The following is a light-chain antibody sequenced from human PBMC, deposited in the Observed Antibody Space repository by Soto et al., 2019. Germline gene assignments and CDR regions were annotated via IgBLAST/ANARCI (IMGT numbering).Light chain of an antibody. Sequence: QSALTQPPSASGSPGQSVTISCTGTSSDVGCYNYVSWYQQHPGKAPKLMIYEVSKRPSGVPDRFSGSKSGNTASLTVSGLQAEDEADYYCRSYAGNKNVFGTGTKLTVL. CDR1: SSDVGCYNY. CDR2: EVS. J-gene: IGLJ1*01. V-gene: IGLV2-8*01. CDR3: RSYAGNKNV.